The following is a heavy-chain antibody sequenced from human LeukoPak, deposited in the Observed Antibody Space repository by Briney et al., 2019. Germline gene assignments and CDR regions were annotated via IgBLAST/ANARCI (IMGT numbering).Heavy chain of an antibody. Sequence: GGSLRLSCAASGFTFGSYAMYWVRQAPGKGLEWVSGISGSGGSTFYADSVKGRFTISRDNSENTVYLQMNSLRADDTAVYYCAKDFLGRGRSGDYWGQGTLVTVSS. CDR3: AKDFLGRGRSGDY. CDR2: ISGSGGST. D-gene: IGHD3-16*01. CDR1: GFTFGSYA. J-gene: IGHJ4*02. V-gene: IGHV3-23*01.